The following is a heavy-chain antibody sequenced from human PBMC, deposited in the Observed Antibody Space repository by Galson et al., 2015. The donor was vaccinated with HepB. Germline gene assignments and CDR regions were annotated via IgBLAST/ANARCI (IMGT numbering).Heavy chain of an antibody. CDR2: ISWDGGST. CDR3: AKDIGEVGCSSTSCHPNYYYYYGMDV. J-gene: IGHJ6*02. D-gene: IGHD2-2*01. CDR1: GFTFDDYT. Sequence: SLRLSCAASGFTFDDYTMHWVRQAPGKGLEWVSLISWDGGSTYYADSVKGRFTISRDNSKNSLYLQMNSLRTEDTALYYCAKDIGEVGCSSTSCHPNYYYYYGMDVWGQGTTVTVSS. V-gene: IGHV3-43*01.